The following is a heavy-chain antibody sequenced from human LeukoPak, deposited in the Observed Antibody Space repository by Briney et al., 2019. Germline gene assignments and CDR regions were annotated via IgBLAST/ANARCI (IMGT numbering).Heavy chain of an antibody. CDR1: GYTFTSYY. CDR3: ARDGTSTDDY. V-gene: IGHV1-46*01. D-gene: IGHD2-2*01. J-gene: IGHJ4*02. Sequence: ASVKVSCKASGYTFTSYYMHWVRQAPGQGLEWMGTINPSGGSTSYAQKFQGRFTVTTDSSTSTAYMELRNLRSDDTAVYYCARDGTSTDDYWGQGTLVTVSS. CDR2: INPSGGST.